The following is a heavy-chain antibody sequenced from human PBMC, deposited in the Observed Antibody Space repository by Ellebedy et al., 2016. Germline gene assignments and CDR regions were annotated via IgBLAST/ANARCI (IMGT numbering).Heavy chain of an antibody. CDR1: GFNFSNFA. CDR2: ISAGGDIT. Sequence: GGSLRLXXAASGFNFSNFAMTWVRQAPGGGLEWVSTISAGGDITFSADSVKGRFTISRDNSRDTLYLQMNSLRAEDTAVYYCYYGHYSASWGQGTLVTVSS. J-gene: IGHJ4*02. D-gene: IGHD4-17*01. CDR3: YYGHYSAS. V-gene: IGHV3-23*01.